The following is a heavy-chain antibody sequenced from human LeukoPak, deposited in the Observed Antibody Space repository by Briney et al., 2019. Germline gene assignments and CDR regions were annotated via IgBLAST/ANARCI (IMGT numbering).Heavy chain of an antibody. CDR3: AELGITMIGGV. V-gene: IGHV3-21*01. J-gene: IGHJ6*04. D-gene: IGHD3-10*02. Sequence: GGSLRLSCAASGFTLSSFRMNWVRQAPGKGLEWVSSISGSSSDIYYADSVKGRFTISRDNAKNSLYLQMNSERAEDTAVYYCAELGITMIGGVWGKGTTVTISS. CDR2: ISGSSSDI. CDR1: GFTLSSFR.